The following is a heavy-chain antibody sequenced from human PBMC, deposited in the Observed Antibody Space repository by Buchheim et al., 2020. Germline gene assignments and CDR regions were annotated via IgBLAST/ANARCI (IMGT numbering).Heavy chain of an antibody. CDR1: GGTFSSYT. CDR3: ALSGGSGSYLLMDV. V-gene: IGHV1-69*02. Sequence: QVQLVQSGAEVKKPGSSVKVSCKASGGTFSSYTISWVRQAPGQGLEWMGRIIPILGIANYAQKFQGRVTMTRNTSISTAYMELSSLRSEDTAVYYCALSGGSGSYLLMDVWGQGTT. CDR2: IIPILGIA. J-gene: IGHJ6*02. D-gene: IGHD3-10*01.